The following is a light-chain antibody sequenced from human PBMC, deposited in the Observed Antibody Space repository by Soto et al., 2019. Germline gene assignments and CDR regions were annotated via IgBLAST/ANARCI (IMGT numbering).Light chain of an antibody. Sequence: QSALTQPPSVSGSPGQSVTISCTGTSSDVDSYNRVSWYQQPPGTAPKVMIYDVSNRPSGVPDRFSGSKSGNTASLTISGLQAEDESDYYCSSYTSSSTYVFGTGTKVTVL. CDR2: DVS. J-gene: IGLJ1*01. CDR1: SSDVDSYNR. CDR3: SSYTSSSTYV. V-gene: IGLV2-18*02.